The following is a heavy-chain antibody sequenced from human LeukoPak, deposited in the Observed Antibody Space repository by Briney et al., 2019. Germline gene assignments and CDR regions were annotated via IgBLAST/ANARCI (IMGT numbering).Heavy chain of an antibody. Sequence: SETLSLTCTVSGGSISSYYWSWIRQPAGKGLEWIGRIYTSGSTNYNPSLKSRVTMSVDTSKNQFSLKLSSVTAADTAVYYCARELRGGYGSGSWQTPRAKVYYYYYMDVWGKGTTVTISS. V-gene: IGHV4-4*07. CDR2: IYTSGST. CDR3: ARELRGGYGSGSWQTPRAKVYYYYYMDV. D-gene: IGHD3-10*01. CDR1: GGSISSYY. J-gene: IGHJ6*03.